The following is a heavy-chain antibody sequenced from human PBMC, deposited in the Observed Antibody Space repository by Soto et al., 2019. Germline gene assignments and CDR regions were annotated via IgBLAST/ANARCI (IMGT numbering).Heavy chain of an antibody. J-gene: IGHJ6*02. CDR2: ISWNSGRI. D-gene: IGHD1-7*01. Sequence: HPGGSLRLSCAASGFTFDDYAMHWVRQAPGKGLEWVSTISWNSGRIGYADSVKGRFTISRDNAKNSLYLQMNSLRAEDTAVYYCARGPNYRPGDYSGMDVWGQGTTVTVSS. CDR1: GFTFDDYA. CDR3: ARGPNYRPGDYSGMDV. V-gene: IGHV3-9*01.